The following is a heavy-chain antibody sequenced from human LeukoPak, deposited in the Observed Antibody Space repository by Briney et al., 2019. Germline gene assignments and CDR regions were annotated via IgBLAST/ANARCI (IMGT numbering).Heavy chain of an antibody. Sequence: SETLSLTCTVSGGSISSYYWSWIRQPPGKGLEWIGYIYYSGSTNYNPFLKSRVTISVDTSKNQFSLKLSSVTAADTAVYYCARDTVYLGFDYWGQGTLVTVSS. V-gene: IGHV4-59*01. CDR1: GGSISSYY. D-gene: IGHD3-16*01. CDR3: ARDTVYLGFDY. CDR2: IYYSGST. J-gene: IGHJ4*02.